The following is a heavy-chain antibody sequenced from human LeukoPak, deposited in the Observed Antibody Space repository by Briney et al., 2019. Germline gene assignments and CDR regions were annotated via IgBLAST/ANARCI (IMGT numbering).Heavy chain of an antibody. V-gene: IGHV4-34*01. CDR3: ARVTMVRGDISHYYYGMDV. D-gene: IGHD3-10*01. J-gene: IGHJ6*04. Sequence: KSSETLSLTCAVYGGSFSGYYWSWIRQPPGKGLEWIGEINHSGSTNYNPSLKSRVTISVDTSKNQFSLKLSSVTAADTAVYYCARVTMVRGDISHYYYGMDVWGKGTTVTVSS. CDR1: GGSFSGYY. CDR2: INHSGST.